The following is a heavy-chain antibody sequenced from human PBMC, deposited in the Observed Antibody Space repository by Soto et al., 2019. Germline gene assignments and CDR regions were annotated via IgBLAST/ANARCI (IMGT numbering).Heavy chain of an antibody. CDR3: ARRYKSAGWLEP. Sequence: QVQLVQSGAEVKKPGTSVKVSCKASGYSFATYAIHWVRQAPGQGLEWMGWINPATGNTEYSDKFQDRVTFTRDTSAPTADMELRGLRSEDTAVYYCARRYKSAGWLEPWGQGTLVTVSS. V-gene: IGHV1-3*01. CDR1: GYSFATYA. CDR2: INPATGNT. D-gene: IGHD1-1*01. J-gene: IGHJ5*02.